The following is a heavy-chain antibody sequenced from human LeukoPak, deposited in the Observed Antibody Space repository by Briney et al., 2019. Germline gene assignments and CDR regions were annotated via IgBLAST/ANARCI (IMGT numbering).Heavy chain of an antibody. D-gene: IGHD3-22*01. CDR3: ARGYDSSGFLDY. CDR1: GVPISSGGYS. V-gene: IGHV4-30-2*01. J-gene: IGHJ4*02. CDR2: IYHSGST. Sequence: SETLSLTCAVSGVPISSGGYSWSWIRQPPGKGLEWIGYIYHSGSTYYNPSLKSRVTISVDRSKNQFSLKLSSVTAADTAVYYCARGYDSSGFLDYWGQGTLVTVSS.